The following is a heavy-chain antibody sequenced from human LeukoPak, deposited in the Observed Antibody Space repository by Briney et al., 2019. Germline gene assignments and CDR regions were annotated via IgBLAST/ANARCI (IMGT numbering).Heavy chain of an antibody. D-gene: IGHD3-10*01. CDR3: AKVADGSGSYLDY. Sequence: SGGSLRLSCAASGFTFSNYAMNWVRQAPGKGLEWVSSISGSGGNTYYADSVKGRFTISRDNAKNSLYLQMNSLRAEDTALYYCAKVADGSGSYLDYWGQGTLVTVSS. CDR1: GFTFSNYA. CDR2: ISGSGGNT. V-gene: IGHV3-23*01. J-gene: IGHJ4*02.